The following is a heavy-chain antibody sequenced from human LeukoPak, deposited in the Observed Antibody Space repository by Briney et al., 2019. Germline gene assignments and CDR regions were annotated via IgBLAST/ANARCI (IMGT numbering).Heavy chain of an antibody. CDR3: ARDGASGGSCYFNY. J-gene: IGHJ4*02. V-gene: IGHV1-18*01. Sequence: ASVKVSCKASGGTFSSYAISWVRQAPGQGLEWMGWISAYSGNTNYAQKLQGRVTMTTDTSTSTAYMELRSLRSDDPAVYYCARDGASGGSCYFNYWGQGTLVTVSS. CDR2: ISAYSGNT. D-gene: IGHD2-15*01. CDR1: GGTFSSYA.